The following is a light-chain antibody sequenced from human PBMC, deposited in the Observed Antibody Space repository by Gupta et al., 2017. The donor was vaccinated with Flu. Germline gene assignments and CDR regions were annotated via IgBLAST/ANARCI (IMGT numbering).Light chain of an antibody. CDR3: CSYEGFSGFVI. J-gene: IGLJ2*01. V-gene: IGLV2-23*01. Sequence: QSALPQPASVSGSPGQSITISCTGTSSDVGRYDLVSWYQQHPAKAPKLIIYADGLRPAGLSNRFSGSKSGTTASLTTSGLQAEDEADYYCCSYEGFSGFVIFGGGTKLTVL. CDR1: SSDVGRYDL. CDR2: ADG.